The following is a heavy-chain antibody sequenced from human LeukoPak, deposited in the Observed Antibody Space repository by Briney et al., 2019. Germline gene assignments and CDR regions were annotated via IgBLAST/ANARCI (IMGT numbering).Heavy chain of an antibody. CDR2: IYYSGST. D-gene: IGHD1-26*01. CDR3: ARSIIVGTSYYFDY. V-gene: IGHV4-59*08. J-gene: IGHJ4*02. CDR1: GGSISSYY. Sequence: SETLSHTCTVSGGSISSYYWSWIRQPPGKGLEWIGYIYYSGSTNYNPSLKSRVTISVDTSKIHFSLKLSSVTAADTAVYYCARSIIVGTSYYFDYWGQGALVTVSS.